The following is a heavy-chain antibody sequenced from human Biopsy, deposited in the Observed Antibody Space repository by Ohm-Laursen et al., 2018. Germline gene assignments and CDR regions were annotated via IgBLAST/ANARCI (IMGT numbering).Heavy chain of an antibody. J-gene: IGHJ3*02. CDR1: GFIFDDYA. D-gene: IGHD2-15*01. Sequence: SLRLSCAASGFIFDDYAMHWVRQAPGKGLEWVSGISWNSVGIGYADSVKGRFAISRDNAKNFLYLEMNNLRPEDTALYYCAKIHCSGGSCYPNAFDMWGHGTRVTVS. CDR2: ISWNSVGI. CDR3: AKIHCSGGSCYPNAFDM. V-gene: IGHV3-9*01.